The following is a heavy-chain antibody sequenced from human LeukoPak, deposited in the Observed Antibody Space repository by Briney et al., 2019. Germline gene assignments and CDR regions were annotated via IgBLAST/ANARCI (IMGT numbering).Heavy chain of an antibody. CDR3: AKDKEVAVVPAATRPYFDY. CDR2: ISGSGGST. J-gene: IGHJ4*02. Sequence: PVGSLRLSCAASGFTFSSYAMSWVRQAPGKGLEWVSAISGSGGSTYYADSVKGRFTISRDNSKNTLYLQMNSLRAEDTAVYYCAKDKEVAVVPAATRPYFDYWGQGTLVTVSS. D-gene: IGHD2-2*01. CDR1: GFTFSSYA. V-gene: IGHV3-23*01.